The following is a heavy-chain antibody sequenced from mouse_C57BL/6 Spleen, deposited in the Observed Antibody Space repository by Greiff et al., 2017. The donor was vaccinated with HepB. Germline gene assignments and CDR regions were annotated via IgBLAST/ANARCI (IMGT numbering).Heavy chain of an antibody. J-gene: IGHJ4*01. CDR1: GFTFSSYG. D-gene: IGHD2-13*01. CDR3: ARRGYYGDYLYAMDY. CDR2: ICSGGSNT. Sequence: EVMLVQSGGDLVKPGGSLKLSCAASGFTFSSYGMAWVRQTPDKGLEWVANICSGGSNTYYTDKVKGRFTITTDNANNTLYLQMSRLKTEDTAMYYCARRGYYGDYLYAMDYWGQGTSVTVSS. V-gene: IGHV5-6*02.